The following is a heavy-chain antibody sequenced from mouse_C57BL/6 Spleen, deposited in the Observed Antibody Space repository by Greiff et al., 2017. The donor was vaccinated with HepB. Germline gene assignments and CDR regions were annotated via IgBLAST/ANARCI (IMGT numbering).Heavy chain of an antibody. CDR2: INPSTGGT. J-gene: IGHJ2*01. CDR1: GYSFTGYY. D-gene: IGHD2-4*01. CDR3: ARSGDYDDRFDS. V-gene: IGHV1-42*01. Sequence: LVESGPELVKPGASVKISCKASGYSFTGYYMNWVKQSPEKSLEWIGEINPSTGGTTYNQKFKAKATLTVDKSSSTAYMQLKSLTSEDSAVYYCARSGDYDDRFDSWGQGTTLTVSS.